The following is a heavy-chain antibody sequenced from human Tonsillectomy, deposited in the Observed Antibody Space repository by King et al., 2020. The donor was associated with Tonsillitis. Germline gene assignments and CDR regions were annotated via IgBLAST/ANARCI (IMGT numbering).Heavy chain of an antibody. D-gene: IGHD3-3*01. CDR3: AKGVVRITIFGVITPYDF. Sequence: VQLLESGGGLVQPGGSLRLSCAASGFTFSSYAMSWVRQAPGKGREWVSAVSGSGGSTYYADSVKGRFTYSRDTSKNTLYLQMTSLRAEDTAIYYFAKGVVRITIFGVITPYDFWGQGTLVTVSS. CDR2: VSGSGGST. CDR1: GFTFSSYA. V-gene: IGHV3-23*01. J-gene: IGHJ4*02.